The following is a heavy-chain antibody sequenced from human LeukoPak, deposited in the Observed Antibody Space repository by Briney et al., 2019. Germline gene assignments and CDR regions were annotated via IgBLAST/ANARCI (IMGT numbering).Heavy chain of an antibody. CDR3: RVGRGYCPRGSCYGDDSFNT. CDR1: VYTFIAYY. V-gene: IGHV1-2*02. CDR2: INPNSGGT. J-gene: IGHJ3*02. D-gene: IGHD2-15*01. Sequence: GASVKVSCKASVYTFIAYYLHLERQAPGQGLEWMGWINPNSGGTNYAQKFQGRVTMTRDTSISTAYMELSRLRSDDTAVYYFRVGRGYCPRGSCYGDDSFNTWGQGTMVTVSS.